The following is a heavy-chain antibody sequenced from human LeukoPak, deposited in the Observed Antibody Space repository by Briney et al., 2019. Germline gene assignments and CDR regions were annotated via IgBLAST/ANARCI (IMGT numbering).Heavy chain of an antibody. CDR2: IGTRSNPI. J-gene: IGHJ4*02. D-gene: IGHD1-26*01. CDR1: GFSYIDFY. CDR3: PREPRGSGRDFDY. V-gene: IGHV3-11*01. Sequence: GGSLRLSCAASGFSYIDFYMSWISQAPGMGMEWISYIGTRSNPIYYADSVKGRFTISIDDAKNSLYLQMNSLRDEDTAVYFWPREPRGSGRDFDYWGQGILVTVSS.